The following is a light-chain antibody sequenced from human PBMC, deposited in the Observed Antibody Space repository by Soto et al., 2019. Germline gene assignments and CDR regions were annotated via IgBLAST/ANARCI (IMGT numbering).Light chain of an antibody. Sequence: EIVFTQSPGTLSLSPGERAILSCRASQSVSSSSLAWYQQKPGQAPRLLIYGASIRATGIPDRFSGSGSGTDFTLTISRLEPEDFAVYYCQQYDSSPITFGPGTKVDIK. V-gene: IGKV3-20*01. CDR3: QQYDSSPIT. CDR2: GAS. CDR1: QSVSSSS. J-gene: IGKJ3*01.